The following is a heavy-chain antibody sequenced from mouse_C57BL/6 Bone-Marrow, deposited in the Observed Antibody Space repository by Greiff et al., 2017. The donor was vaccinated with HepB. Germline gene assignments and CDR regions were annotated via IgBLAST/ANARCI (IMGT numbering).Heavy chain of an antibody. CDR1: GFNIKDYY. Sequence: VQLQQSGAELVRPGASVKLSCTASGFNIKDYYMHWVKQRPEQGLEWIGRIDPEDGDTEYAPKFQGKATMTADTSSNTAYLQLSSLTSEDTAVYYCTTWIHYGYFFYYAMDYWGQGTSVTVSS. CDR2: IDPEDGDT. V-gene: IGHV14-1*01. D-gene: IGHD2-2*01. J-gene: IGHJ4*01. CDR3: TTWIHYGYFFYYAMDY.